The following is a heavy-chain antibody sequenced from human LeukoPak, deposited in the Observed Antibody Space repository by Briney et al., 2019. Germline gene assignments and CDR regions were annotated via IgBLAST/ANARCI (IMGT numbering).Heavy chain of an antibody. CDR3: ALQLVDHYYYYMDV. D-gene: IGHD6-6*01. CDR1: VGSISSYY. Sequence: SETLSLTCTVSVGSISSYYWSWIRQPPGKGLECIGYIYYSGSTNYDPSLKSRVTISVDTSKNQFSLKLSSVTAADTAVYYCALQLVDHYYYYMDVWGKGTTVTVSS. CDR2: IYYSGST. V-gene: IGHV4-59*01. J-gene: IGHJ6*03.